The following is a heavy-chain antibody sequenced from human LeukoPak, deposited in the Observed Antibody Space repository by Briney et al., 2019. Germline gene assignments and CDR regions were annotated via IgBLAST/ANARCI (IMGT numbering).Heavy chain of an antibody. J-gene: IGHJ6*03. CDR1: GGSISSGSYY. CDR2: IYHSGST. V-gene: IGHV4-39*07. CDR3: ARIMVDHYYYYYYMDV. D-gene: IGHD3-10*01. Sequence: SETLSLTCTVSGGSISSGSYYWGWIRQPPGKGLEWIGSIYHSGSTYYNPSLKSRVTISVDTSKNQFSLKLSSVTAADTAVYYCARIMVDHYYYYYYMDVWGKGTTVTVSS.